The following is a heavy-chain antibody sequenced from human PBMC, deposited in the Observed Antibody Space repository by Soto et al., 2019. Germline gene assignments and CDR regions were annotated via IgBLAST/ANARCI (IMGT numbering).Heavy chain of an antibody. V-gene: IGHV3-7*01. Sequence: PGGSLRLSCAASGFTFSSYWMSWVRRAPGKGLEWVANIKQDGSEKYYVDSVKGRFTISRDNAKNSLYLQMNSLRAEDTAVYYCARGINIYRYSNYYAGYYYMDVWGKGTTVTVSS. CDR2: IKQDGSEK. CDR3: ARGINIYRYSNYYAGYYYMDV. CDR1: GFTFSSYW. D-gene: IGHD4-4*01. J-gene: IGHJ6*03.